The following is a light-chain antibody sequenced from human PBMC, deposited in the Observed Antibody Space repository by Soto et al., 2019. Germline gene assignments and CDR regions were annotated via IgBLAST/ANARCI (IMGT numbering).Light chain of an antibody. CDR3: QQTYRTPLT. CDR1: QSIWGY. CDR2: AAS. J-gene: IGKJ4*01. Sequence: DIQMTQSPSSLSASVGNRCAITCRASQSIWGYLNWYQQKPGKAPKLLIYAASSLHSGVPSRFSGSGSGTDFTLTISSLQPEDFATYSCQQTYRTPLTFGGGTKVDIK. V-gene: IGKV1-39*01.